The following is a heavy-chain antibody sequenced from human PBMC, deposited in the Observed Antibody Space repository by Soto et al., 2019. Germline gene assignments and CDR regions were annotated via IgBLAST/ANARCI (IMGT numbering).Heavy chain of an antibody. CDR1: GYTLTELS. Sequence: GASVKVSCKVSGYTLTELSMQWVRQAPGKGLEWMGGFDPEDGETIYAQKFQGRVTMTEDTSTDTAYMELSSLRSEDTAVYYCTTPRRFSAGYFDLWGRGTLVTVSS. J-gene: IGHJ2*01. CDR2: FDPEDGET. V-gene: IGHV1-24*01. CDR3: TTPRRFSAGYFDL.